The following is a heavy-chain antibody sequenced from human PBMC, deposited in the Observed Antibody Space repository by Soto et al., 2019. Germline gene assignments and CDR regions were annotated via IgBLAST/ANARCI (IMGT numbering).Heavy chain of an antibody. Sequence: QVQLVESGGGVVQPGRSLRLSCAASGFNFSSYVMHWVRQAPGKGLEWVAVIWYDGGNKYYADSVKGRFTISRDNSKNTLYLQMNSLRAEATAVYYCARDGQWLPRDGLRSSYYFDYWGQGTLVTVSS. V-gene: IGHV3-33*01. CDR1: GFNFSSYV. J-gene: IGHJ4*02. D-gene: IGHD6-19*01. CDR2: IWYDGGNK. CDR3: ARDGQWLPRDGLRSSYYFDY.